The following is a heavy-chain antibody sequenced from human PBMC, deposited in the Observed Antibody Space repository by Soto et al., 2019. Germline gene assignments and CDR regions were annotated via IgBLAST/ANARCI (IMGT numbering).Heavy chain of an antibody. CDR1: GFTFSSYW. Sequence: EVQLVESGGGLVQPGGSLRLSCAASGFTFSSYWMHWVRQAPGKGLVWVSRINSDGSSTSYAASVKGRFTISRDNAKNTLYLQMNSLRAEDTAVYYCARDPEGDYYDSSGTTNDYWGQGTLVTVSS. CDR3: ARDPEGDYYDSSGTTNDY. V-gene: IGHV3-74*01. D-gene: IGHD3-22*01. J-gene: IGHJ4*02. CDR2: INSDGSST.